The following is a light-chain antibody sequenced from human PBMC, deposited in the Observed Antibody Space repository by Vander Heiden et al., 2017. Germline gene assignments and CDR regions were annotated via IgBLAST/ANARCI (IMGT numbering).Light chain of an antibody. CDR1: QGFSWH. J-gene: IGKJ3*01. Sequence: AFRLTHSPSPFSASTGDRLPITCRASQGFSWHLALFQPKPGKATKLLIFGATTLQGGVPSRFSGSGSGANFTLTNSCMQSEDFAAYYCQQYDSYPWVTFGHGTKVDIK. CDR3: QQYDSYPWVT. V-gene: IGKV1-8*01. CDR2: GAT.